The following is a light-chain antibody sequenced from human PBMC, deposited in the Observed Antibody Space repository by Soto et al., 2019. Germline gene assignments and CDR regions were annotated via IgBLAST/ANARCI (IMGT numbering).Light chain of an antibody. CDR3: QQYGSSPQIT. V-gene: IGKV3-20*01. CDR2: GAS. J-gene: IGKJ4*01. Sequence: EIVLTQSPGTLSLSPGERATLSCRASQSVSSSYLAWYQQKPGQAPRLLIYGASSRATGIPDRFSGSGSGPDFPLTISRLEPEDFAVYYCQQYGSSPQITFGGGTKVEIK. CDR1: QSVSSSY.